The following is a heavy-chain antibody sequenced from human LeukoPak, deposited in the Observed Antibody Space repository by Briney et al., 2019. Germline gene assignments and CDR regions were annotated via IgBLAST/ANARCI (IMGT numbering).Heavy chain of an antibody. J-gene: IGHJ4*02. V-gene: IGHV4-59*01. Sequence: SETLSLTCTVSGGSISSYYWSWIRQPPGKGLEWIGYIYYSGSTNYNPSLKSRVTISVDTSKNQFSLKLSSVTAAATAVYYCARGWPYPLYSNWNLLGNHMYYFDYWGQGTLVTVSS. CDR3: ARGWPYPLYSNWNLLGNHMYYFDY. D-gene: IGHD4-11*01. CDR1: GGSISSYY. CDR2: IYYSGST.